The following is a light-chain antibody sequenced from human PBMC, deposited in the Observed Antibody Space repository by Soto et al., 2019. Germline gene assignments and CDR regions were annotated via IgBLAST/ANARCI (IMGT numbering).Light chain of an antibody. CDR1: QSVSSSY. Sequence: EIVLTQSPGTLSLSPGERATLSCRASQSVSSSYLAWYQQKPGQAPRLLIYGASSRATGIPDGFSGSGSGTDFTITISRLEPEDFAVYYCQQYGSSFTFGPGTKVDIK. J-gene: IGKJ3*01. CDR3: QQYGSSFT. CDR2: GAS. V-gene: IGKV3-20*01.